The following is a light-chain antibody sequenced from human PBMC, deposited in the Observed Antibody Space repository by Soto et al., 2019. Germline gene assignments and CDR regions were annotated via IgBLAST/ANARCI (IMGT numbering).Light chain of an antibody. V-gene: IGLV2-23*03. J-gene: IGLJ1*01. CDR2: EGS. Sequence: QSLLTQPSSVSGSPGQSITISCTGTISDVGSYNLVSWYQQHPGKAPKLMIYEGSKRPSGVSNRFSGSKSGNTASLTISGLQAEDEADYYCCSYAGSSPFVFGTGTKVNVL. CDR1: ISDVGSYNL. CDR3: CSYAGSSPFV.